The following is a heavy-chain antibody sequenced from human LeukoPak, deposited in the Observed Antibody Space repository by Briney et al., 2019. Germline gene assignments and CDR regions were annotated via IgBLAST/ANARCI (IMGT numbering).Heavy chain of an antibody. J-gene: IGHJ5*02. CDR2: IYYSGST. CDR3: ARGLPGRANWFDP. Sequence: SETLSLTCTVSGGSISSYYWSWIRQPPGKGLEWIGYIYYSGSTNYNSSLKSRVTISVDTSKNQFSLKLSSVTAADTAVYYCARGLPGRANWFDPWGQGTLVTVSS. V-gene: IGHV4-59*12. CDR1: GGSISSYY.